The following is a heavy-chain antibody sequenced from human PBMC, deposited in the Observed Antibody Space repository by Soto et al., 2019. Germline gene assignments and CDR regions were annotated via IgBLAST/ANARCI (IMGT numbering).Heavy chain of an antibody. V-gene: IGHV1-18*01. Sequence: GASVKVSCKASGYTFTSYGISWVRQAPGQGLEWMGWISAYNGNTNYAQKLQGRVTMTTDTSTSTAYMELRSLRSDDTAVYYCARVECGGVLRFLGWFRPSGFDYWGQGTLVTVSS. CDR1: GYTFTSYG. J-gene: IGHJ4*02. CDR2: ISAYNGNT. CDR3: ARVECGGVLRFLGWFRPSGFDY. D-gene: IGHD3-3*01.